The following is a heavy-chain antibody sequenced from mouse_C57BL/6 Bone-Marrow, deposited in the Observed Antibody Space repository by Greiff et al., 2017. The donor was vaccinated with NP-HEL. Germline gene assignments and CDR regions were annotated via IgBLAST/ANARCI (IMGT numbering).Heavy chain of an antibody. V-gene: IGHV1-64*01. CDR3: ARGGWLPWVDY. D-gene: IGHD2-2*01. CDR2: IHPNSGST. J-gene: IGHJ4*01. Sequence: VQLQQSGAELVKPGASVKLSCKASGYTFTSYWMHWVKQRPGQGLEWIGMIHPNSGSTNYNEKFKSKATLTVDKSSSTAYMQLSSLTSEDSAVYYCARGGWLPWVDYWGQGTSVTVSS. CDR1: GYTFTSYW.